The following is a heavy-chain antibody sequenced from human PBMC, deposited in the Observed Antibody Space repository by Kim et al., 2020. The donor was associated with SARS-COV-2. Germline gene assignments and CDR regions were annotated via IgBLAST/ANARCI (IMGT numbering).Heavy chain of an antibody. V-gene: IGHV3-9*01. J-gene: IGHJ4*02. CDR3: AKGPDSSGYYITRLDY. Sequence: GGSLRLSCAASGFTFDDYAMHWVRQAPGKGLEWVSGISWNSGSIGYADSVKGRFTISRDNAKNSLYLQMNSLRAEDTALYYCAKGPDSSGYYITRLDYWGQGTLVTVSS. CDR1: GFTFDDYA. D-gene: IGHD3-22*01. CDR2: ISWNSGSI.